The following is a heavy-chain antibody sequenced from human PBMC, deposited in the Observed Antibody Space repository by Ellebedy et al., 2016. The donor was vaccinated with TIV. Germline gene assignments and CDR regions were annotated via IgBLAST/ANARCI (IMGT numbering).Heavy chain of an antibody. J-gene: IGHJ6*02. Sequence: GESLKISCPASGFIFGDYYMNWIRQAPGKGLELISYISPTNLYSNYADSVKGRFTISRDNDPKSVYLHMSSLTTEDTAVYYCARESSHGGADTFYNYGLDVWGHGTTVTVAS. CDR1: GFIFGDYY. CDR3: ARESSHGGADTFYNYGLDV. CDR2: ISPTNLYS. V-gene: IGHV3-11*06. D-gene: IGHD1-26*01.